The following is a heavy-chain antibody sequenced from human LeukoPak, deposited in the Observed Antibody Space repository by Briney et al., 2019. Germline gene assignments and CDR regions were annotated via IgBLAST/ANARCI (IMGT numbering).Heavy chain of an antibody. CDR1: GYTFVGYY. CDR3: ARDTYDILTDFGDY. D-gene: IGHD3-9*01. V-gene: IGHV1-2*02. Sequence: ASVRVFCKASGYTFVGYYMHWVRQAPGQGLEWMGWMNPNSGGTNYAQKFQGRVTITRDTSISTAYMELSRLRSDDTAMYYCARDTYDILTDFGDYWGQGTLVTVSS. J-gene: IGHJ4*02. CDR2: MNPNSGGT.